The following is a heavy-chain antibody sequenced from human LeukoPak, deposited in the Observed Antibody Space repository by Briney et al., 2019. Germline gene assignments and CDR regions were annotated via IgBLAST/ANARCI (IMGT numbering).Heavy chain of an antibody. CDR3: ARFSSGWFYFDY. CDR1: GGSFSGYY. V-gene: IGHV4-34*01. Sequence: PSETLSLTCAVYGGSFSGYYWAWIRQPPGKGLEWIGSVSNSGSAYYNASLKSRVTISVDTSKNHFSLKVSSVTAADTAIYYCARFSSGWFYFDYWGQGTLVTVSS. D-gene: IGHD6-19*01. CDR2: VSNSGSA. J-gene: IGHJ4*02.